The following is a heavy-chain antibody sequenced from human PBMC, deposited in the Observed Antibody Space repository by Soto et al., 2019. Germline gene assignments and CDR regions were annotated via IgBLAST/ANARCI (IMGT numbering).Heavy chain of an antibody. CDR1: GGSISSGGYY. D-gene: IGHD4-4*01. J-gene: IGHJ6*02. Sequence: SSETLSLTCTVSGGSISSGGYYWSWIRQHPGKGLEWIGYIYYSGSTDYNPSLKSRVTISVDASKNQFSLKLSSVTAADTAVYYCARGLPSPEYHAIDDYSKVYYGMDVWGQGTTVTVSS. CDR3: ARGLPSPEYHAIDDYSKVYYGMDV. V-gene: IGHV4-31*03. CDR2: IYYSGST.